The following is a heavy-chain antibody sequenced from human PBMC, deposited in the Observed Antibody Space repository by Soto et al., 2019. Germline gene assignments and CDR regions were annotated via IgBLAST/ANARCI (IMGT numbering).Heavy chain of an antibody. D-gene: IGHD3-22*01. CDR1: GFTFSSYA. CDR2: ISGSGGST. V-gene: IGHV3-23*01. Sequence: GGSLRRSCAASGFTFSSYAMSWVRQAPGKGLEWVSAISGSGGSTYYADSVKGRFTISRDNSKNTLYLQMNSLRAEDTAVYYCGVDSSGYYYVDYWGQGTLVTVSS. J-gene: IGHJ4*02. CDR3: GVDSSGYYYVDY.